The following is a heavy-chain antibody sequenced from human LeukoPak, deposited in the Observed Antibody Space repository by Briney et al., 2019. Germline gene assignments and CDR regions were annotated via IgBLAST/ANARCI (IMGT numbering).Heavy chain of an antibody. CDR3: ARDLGNYYDSSGFDY. Sequence: ASVKVSCKASGYTFTSYAMHWVRQAPGQRLEWMGWINAGNGNTKYSQEFQGRVTITRDTSASTAYMELSSLRSEDTAVYYCARDLGNYYDSSGFDYWGQGTLVTVSS. D-gene: IGHD3-22*01. CDR2: INAGNGNT. J-gene: IGHJ4*02. V-gene: IGHV1-3*03. CDR1: GYTFTSYA.